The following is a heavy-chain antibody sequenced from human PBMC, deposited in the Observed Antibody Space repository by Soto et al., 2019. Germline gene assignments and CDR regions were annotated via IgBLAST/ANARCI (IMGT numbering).Heavy chain of an antibody. J-gene: IGHJ4*02. V-gene: IGHV1-2*02. CDR1: GYTFTGYY. D-gene: IGHD6-13*01. Sequence: QVQLVQSGAEVKKPGASVKVSCKASGYTFTGYYMHWVRQAPGQGLEWMGWINPNSGGTNYSQKFQGRVTMTRDTSISTAYMELSRLRSDDTAVYYCALDTCGSSWYGGFDYWGQGTLVTVSS. CDR2: INPNSGGT. CDR3: ALDTCGSSWYGGFDY.